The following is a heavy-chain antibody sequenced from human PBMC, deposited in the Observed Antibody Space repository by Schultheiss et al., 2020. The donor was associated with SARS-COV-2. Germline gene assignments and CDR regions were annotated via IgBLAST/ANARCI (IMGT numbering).Heavy chain of an antibody. CDR3: TTVASAWYRIH. CDR1: GFTFSSYG. CDR2: INDSAVGALP. D-gene: IGHD6-19*01. J-gene: IGHJ4*02. V-gene: IGHV3-15*01. Sequence: GESLKISCAASGFTFSSYGMSWVRQAPGKGLEWVARINDSAVGALPDYAASVKGRFTVSRDDSKKMVYLQMNSLKIEDTATYFCTTVASAWYRIHWGQGTLVTVSS.